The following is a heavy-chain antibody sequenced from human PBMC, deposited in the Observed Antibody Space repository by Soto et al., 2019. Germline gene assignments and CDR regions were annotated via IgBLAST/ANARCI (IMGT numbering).Heavy chain of an antibody. CDR2: IYYSGST. Sequence: QVQLQESGPGLVKPSETLSLTCTVSDGSISYYYWSWIRQPPGKGLEWIGYIYYSGSTNYNPSLKSRVTISVDTSKNQFSLKLSSVTAADTAVYYCARLSQVVPLPDYWGQGTLVTVSS. J-gene: IGHJ4*02. CDR1: DGSISYYY. D-gene: IGHD6-13*01. CDR3: ARLSQVVPLPDY. V-gene: IGHV4-59*01.